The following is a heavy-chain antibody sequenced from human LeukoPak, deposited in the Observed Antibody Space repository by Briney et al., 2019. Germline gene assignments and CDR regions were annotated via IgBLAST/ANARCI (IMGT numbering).Heavy chain of an antibody. CDR1: GGSISSRSYY. CDR2: ISDSGST. CDR3: ARGLGANPPGGY. D-gene: IGHD1-26*01. V-gene: IGHV4-39*07. J-gene: IGHJ4*02. Sequence: SETLSLTCTVSGGSISSRSYYWGWIRQPPGKGLEWIGKISDSGSTNYNPSLKSRVTISVDTSENQFSLKLSSVTAADTAVYYCARGLGANPPGGYWGQGTLVTVSS.